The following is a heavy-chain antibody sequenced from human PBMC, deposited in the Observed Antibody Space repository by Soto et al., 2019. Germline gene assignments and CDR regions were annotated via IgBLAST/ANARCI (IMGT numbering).Heavy chain of an antibody. CDR2: ISSSSSTI. D-gene: IGHD4-4*01. V-gene: IGHV3-48*01. Sequence: EVQLVESGGGLVQPGGSLRLSCAASGFTFSSYSMNWVRQAPGKGLEWVSYISSSSSTIYYADSVKGRFTISRDNAKNSLYLQMNSLRAEDTAVYYYARDADDDYSAFDIWGQGTMVTVSS. CDR1: GFTFSSYS. J-gene: IGHJ3*02. CDR3: ARDADDDYSAFDI.